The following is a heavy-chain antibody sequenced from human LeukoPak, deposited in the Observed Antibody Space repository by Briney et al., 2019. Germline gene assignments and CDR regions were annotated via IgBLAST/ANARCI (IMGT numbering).Heavy chain of an antibody. CDR1: GFTVSNNH. CDR3: ARGGYCSGGNCYGYFDY. CDR2: IYSGGTT. J-gene: IGHJ4*02. Sequence: QPGVSLRLSCAASGFTVSNNHMSWVRQARGKGLEWVSVIYSGGTTYYADSVKGRFTISRDNSKNTLYLLMNSLRAEDTAVYYCARGGYCSGGNCYGYFDYWGQGTLVTVSS. V-gene: IGHV3-66*01. D-gene: IGHD2-15*01.